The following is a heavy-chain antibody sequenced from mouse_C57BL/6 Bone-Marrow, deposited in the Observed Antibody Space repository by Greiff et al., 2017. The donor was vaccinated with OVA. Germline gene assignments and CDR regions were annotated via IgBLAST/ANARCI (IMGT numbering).Heavy chain of an antibody. CDR3: AREGDYYGSGWFAY. CDR1: GYSITSGYD. CDR2: ISYSGST. Sequence: ESGPGMVKPSQSLSLTCTVTGYSITSGYDWHWIRHFPGNKLEWMGYISYSGSTNYNPSLKSRISITHDTSKNHFFLKLNSVTTEDTATYYCAREGDYYGSGWFAYWGQGTLVTVSA. J-gene: IGHJ3*01. V-gene: IGHV3-1*01. D-gene: IGHD1-1*01.